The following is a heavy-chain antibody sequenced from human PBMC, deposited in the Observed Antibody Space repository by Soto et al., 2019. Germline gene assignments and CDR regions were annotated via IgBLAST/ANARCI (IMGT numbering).Heavy chain of an antibody. Sequence: LSLTCTVSGVSISSGGYYWSWIRQHPGKGLEWIGNIYYSGRTYYNPSLKSRVILSVDTSKNHFSLTLRSVTAADSAMYYCAGVIGGDSEYYFDFWGQGALVTVSS. V-gene: IGHV4-31*03. D-gene: IGHD2-21*02. CDR3: AGVIGGDSEYYFDF. J-gene: IGHJ4*02. CDR1: GVSISSGGYY. CDR2: IYYSGRT.